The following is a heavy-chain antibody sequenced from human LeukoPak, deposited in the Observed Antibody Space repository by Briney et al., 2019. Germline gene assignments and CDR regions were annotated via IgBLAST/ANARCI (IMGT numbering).Heavy chain of an antibody. D-gene: IGHD4-17*01. CDR2: IYYSGST. Sequence: SETLSLTCTVSGGSISSSGYYWGWIRQPPGKGLEWIGSIYYSGSTYYNPSLKSRVTISVDTSKNQFSLKLSSVTAADTAVYYCARGDYGDYGNWFDPWGQGTLVTVSS. J-gene: IGHJ5*02. CDR1: GGSISSSGYY. V-gene: IGHV4-39*07. CDR3: ARGDYGDYGNWFDP.